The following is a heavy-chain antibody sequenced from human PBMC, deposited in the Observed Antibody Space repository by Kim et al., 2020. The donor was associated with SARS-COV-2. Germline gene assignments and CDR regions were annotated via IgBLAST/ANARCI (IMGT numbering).Heavy chain of an antibody. CDR1: GGSISSGGYS. D-gene: IGHD1-1*01. CDR3: ARVWTIRGQWYFDL. Sequence: SETLSLTCAVSGGSISSGGYSWSWIRQPPGKGLEWIGYIYHSGSTYYNPSLKSRVTISVDRSKNQFSLKLSSVTAADTAVYYCARVWTIRGQWYFDLWGRGTLVTVSS. V-gene: IGHV4-30-2*01. CDR2: IYHSGST. J-gene: IGHJ2*01.